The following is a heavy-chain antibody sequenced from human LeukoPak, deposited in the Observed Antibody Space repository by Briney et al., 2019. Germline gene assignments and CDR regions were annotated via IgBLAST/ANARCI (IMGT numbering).Heavy chain of an antibody. Sequence: GGSLRLSCAASGFTFSSYGMHWVRQAPGKGLEWVAFIRYDGTNKYYADSVKGRFTISKDNSKNTLFLQMNSLRPEDTAVYYCAKLISPYDYWGQGTLATVSS. V-gene: IGHV3-30*02. CDR2: IRYDGTNK. J-gene: IGHJ4*02. CDR1: GFTFSSYG. CDR3: AKLISPYDY.